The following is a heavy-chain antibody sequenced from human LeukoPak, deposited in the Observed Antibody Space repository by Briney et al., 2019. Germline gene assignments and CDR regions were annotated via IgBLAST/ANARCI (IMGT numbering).Heavy chain of an antibody. V-gene: IGHV4-4*07. J-gene: IGHJ4*02. CDR1: GGSISSYY. CDR3: AGEMVVAATGGFDY. Sequence: SETLSLTCTVSGGSISSYYWSWIRQPAGKGLEWIGRIYTSGSTNYNPSLKSRVTISVDKSKNQFSLKLSSVTAADTAVYYCAGEMVVAATGGFDYWGKGTLVTVSS. CDR2: IYTSGST. D-gene: IGHD2-15*01.